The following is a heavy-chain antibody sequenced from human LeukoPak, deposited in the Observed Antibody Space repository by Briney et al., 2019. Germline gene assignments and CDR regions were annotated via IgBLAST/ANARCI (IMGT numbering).Heavy chain of an antibody. J-gene: IGHJ6*03. V-gene: IGHV4-39*07. CDR1: GVSISSSTYY. D-gene: IGHD3-3*01. Sequence: PSETLSLTCTVSGVSISSSTYYWGWIRQPPGKGLEWIGSIYYRGSTYYNPSLKSRVTISADTSKNQFSLKLSSVTAADTAVYYCARVSGSSEWLLYGYYYYMDVWGKGTTVTVSS. CDR2: IYYRGST. CDR3: ARVSGSSEWLLYGYYYYMDV.